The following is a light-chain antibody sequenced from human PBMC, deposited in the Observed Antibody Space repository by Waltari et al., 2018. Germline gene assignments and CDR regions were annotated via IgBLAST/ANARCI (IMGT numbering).Light chain of an antibody. CDR3: QQYNTLPVT. J-gene: IGKJ4*01. V-gene: IGKV1-33*01. Sequence: MQVTQSPSSLSASVGDRVTITCQASQDINNFLNWYQQKPGKAPKVVIYDAFNLATGVPSRFSGGGSGTDFTFTISSLQPEDIATYYCQQYNTLPVTFGGGTKVEMK. CDR2: DAF. CDR1: QDINNF.